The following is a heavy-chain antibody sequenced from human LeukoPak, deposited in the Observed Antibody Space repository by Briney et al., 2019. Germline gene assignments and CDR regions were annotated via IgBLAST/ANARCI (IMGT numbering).Heavy chain of an antibody. D-gene: IGHD6-13*01. J-gene: IGHJ6*03. Sequence: GGSLRLSCAASGFTFSRYSMNWVRQAPGKGLEWVSSISSSSTYIYYADSVKGRFTISRDNAKNSLYLQMNSLRAEDTAVYYCARERLGLAAAGTYPNYYMDVWGKGTTVTISS. V-gene: IGHV3-21*04. CDR3: ARERLGLAAAGTYPNYYMDV. CDR1: GFTFSRYS. CDR2: ISSSSTYI.